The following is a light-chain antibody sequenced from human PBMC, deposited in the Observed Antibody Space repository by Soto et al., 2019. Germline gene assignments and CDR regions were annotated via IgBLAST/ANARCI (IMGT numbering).Light chain of an antibody. CDR1: SSNIGTNF. CDR3: GTWDDSLSAVI. Sequence: QAVVAQPPSVSAAPGQRVTISCSGSSSNIGTNFVSWYRQLPGAAPKLVIHDIDKRPSGIPDRFSGSKSGTSATLAITGLQTADEAEYFCGTWDDSLSAVIFGGGTKLTVL. V-gene: IGLV1-51*01. J-gene: IGLJ2*01. CDR2: DID.